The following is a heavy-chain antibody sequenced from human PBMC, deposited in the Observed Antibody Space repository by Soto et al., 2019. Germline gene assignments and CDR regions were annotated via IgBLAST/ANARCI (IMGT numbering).Heavy chain of an antibody. D-gene: IGHD4-17*01. V-gene: IGHV4-39*01. CDR1: GGSVTNSSYY. CDR2: VYYRGRS. J-gene: IGHJ4*02. CDR3: VSQRTTVPTQAYFDY. Sequence: SETLSLTCTVSGGSVTNSSYYWGWIRQSPGKGLEWIGSVYYRGRSYSKSSVKSRVTISVDTSKNRFSLSLNSVTVSDTAVYFCVSQRTTVPTQAYFDYWGPGALVTVSS.